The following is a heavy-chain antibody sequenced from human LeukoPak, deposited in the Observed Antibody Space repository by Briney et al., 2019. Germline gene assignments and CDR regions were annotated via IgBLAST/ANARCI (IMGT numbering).Heavy chain of an antibody. J-gene: IGHJ5*02. D-gene: IGHD2-15*01. V-gene: IGHV4-59*01. CDR1: GGSISSYY. CDR3: ARDTDKRGNWFDP. CDR2: IYYSGST. Sequence: SQTLSLTCTVSGGSISSYYWSWIRQPPGKGLEWIGYIYYSGSTNYNPSLKSRVTISVDTSKNQFSLKLSSVTAADPAVYYCARDTDKRGNWFDPWGQGTLVTVSS.